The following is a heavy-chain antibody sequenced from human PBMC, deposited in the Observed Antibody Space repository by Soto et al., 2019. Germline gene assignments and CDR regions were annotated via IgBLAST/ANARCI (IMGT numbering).Heavy chain of an antibody. CDR3: AHHTAYDVDAFDI. J-gene: IGHJ3*02. CDR1: GFSLSTLGEG. CDR2: LFWNDDK. Sequence: QITLTESGPTLVKPTQTLTLTCTFSGFSLSTLGEGVGWIRQPPGKALEWLAVLFWNDDKRYSPSLTNRLSVTKDTSRNQVVLTMTNVDPVDTATYFCAHHTAYDVDAFDIWGQGTVVTVSS. D-gene: IGHD5-12*01. V-gene: IGHV2-5*01.